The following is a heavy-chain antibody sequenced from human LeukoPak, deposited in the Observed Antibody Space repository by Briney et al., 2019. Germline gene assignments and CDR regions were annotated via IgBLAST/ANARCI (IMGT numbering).Heavy chain of an antibody. Sequence: SDTLSLTCAVYGGSFSGYYWSWIRQPPGKGLEWIGEINHSGSTNYNPSLKSQVTISVDTSKNQFSLKLSSVTAADTAVYYCARHEFMVSYAFDIWGQGTMVTVSS. D-gene: IGHD2-8*01. CDR1: GGSFSGYY. V-gene: IGHV4-34*01. J-gene: IGHJ3*02. CDR2: INHSGST. CDR3: ARHEFMVSYAFDI.